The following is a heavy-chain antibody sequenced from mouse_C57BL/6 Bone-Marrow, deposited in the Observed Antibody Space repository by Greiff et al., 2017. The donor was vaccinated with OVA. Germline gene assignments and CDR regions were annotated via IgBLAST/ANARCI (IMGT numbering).Heavy chain of an antibody. CDR2: IDPENGDT. V-gene: IGHV14-4*01. CDR3: TIMGFAY. Sequence: VHVKQSGAELVRPGASVKLSCTASGFNIKDDYMHWVKQRPEQGLEWIGWIDPENGDTEYASKFQGKATITADTSSNTAYLQLSSLTSEDTAVYYCTIMGFAYWGQGTLVTVSA. CDR1: GFNIKDDY. J-gene: IGHJ3*01. D-gene: IGHD1-1*02.